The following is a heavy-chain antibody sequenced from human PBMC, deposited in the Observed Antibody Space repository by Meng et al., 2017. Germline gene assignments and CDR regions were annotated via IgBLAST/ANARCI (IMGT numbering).Heavy chain of an antibody. V-gene: IGHV4-34*01. Sequence: SETLSLTCAVYGGSFSGYYWSWIRQPPGKGLEWIGEINHSGSTNYNPSLKSRVTISVDTSKNQFSLKLSSVTAADTAVYYCARVRKWYFSGYSYGFTALETQYYFDYWGQGMLVTVSS. CDR1: GGSFSGYY. D-gene: IGHD5-18*01. CDR3: ARVRKWYFSGYSYGFTALETQYYFDY. J-gene: IGHJ4*02. CDR2: INHSGST.